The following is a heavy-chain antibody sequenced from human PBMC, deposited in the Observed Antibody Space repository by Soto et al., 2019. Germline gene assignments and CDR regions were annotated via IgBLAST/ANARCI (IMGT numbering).Heavy chain of an antibody. CDR3: ARTTMAYYYYGMDV. CDR1: GGSISSYY. V-gene: IGHV4-59*01. J-gene: IGHJ6*02. D-gene: IGHD3-10*01. Sequence: SETLSLTCTVSGGSISSYYWSWIRQPPGKGLEWIGYIYYSGSTNYNPSLKSRVTISVDTSKNQFSLKLSSVTAADTAVYYCARTTMAYYYYGMDVWGQGTTVTVSS. CDR2: IYYSGST.